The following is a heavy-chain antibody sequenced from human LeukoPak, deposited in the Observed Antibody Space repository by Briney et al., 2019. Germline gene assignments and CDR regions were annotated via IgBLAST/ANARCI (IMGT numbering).Heavy chain of an antibody. CDR3: ARQGLGGGDGSGAFDI. CDR2: IYPGDSDT. Sequence: GESLKISCKGSGYSFTTYWIGWVRQMPGKGLEWMGIIYPGDSDTRYSPSFQGQVTMTADKSIGTAYLQWSSLKASDSAMYYCARQGLGGGDGSGAFDIWGQGTMVTVSS. CDR1: GYSFTTYW. D-gene: IGHD2-21*02. J-gene: IGHJ3*02. V-gene: IGHV5-51*01.